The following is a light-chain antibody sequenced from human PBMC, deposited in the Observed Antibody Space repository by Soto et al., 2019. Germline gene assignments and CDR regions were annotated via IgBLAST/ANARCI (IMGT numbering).Light chain of an antibody. J-gene: IGKJ3*01. CDR1: QRISNW. CDR3: QQASSFPFT. CDR2: AAS. V-gene: IGKV1-12*01. Sequence: DLPMTQSPSSVSASVGDRVTISCRASQRISNWLAWYQQKPGKAPNLLIYAASTLQSGAPSRFSGSGSGTDFILTISSLQPEDSGTYYCQQASSFPFTFGPGTKVDV.